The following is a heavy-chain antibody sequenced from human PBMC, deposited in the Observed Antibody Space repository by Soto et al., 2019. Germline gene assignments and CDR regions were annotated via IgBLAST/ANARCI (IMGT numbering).Heavy chain of an antibody. Sequence: QVQLVESGGGVVQPGRSLRLSCAASGFTFSSYAMHWVRQAPGKGLEWVAVISYDGSNKYYADSVKGRFTISRDNSKNTLYQQMNSLRAEDTAVYYCARGGRTSYYYYGMDVWGQGTTVTVSS. D-gene: IGHD3-10*01. CDR2: ISYDGSNK. CDR1: GFTFSSYA. J-gene: IGHJ6*02. CDR3: ARGGRTSYYYYGMDV. V-gene: IGHV3-30-3*01.